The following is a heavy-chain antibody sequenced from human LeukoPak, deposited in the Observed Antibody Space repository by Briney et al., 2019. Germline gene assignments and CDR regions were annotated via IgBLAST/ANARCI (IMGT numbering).Heavy chain of an antibody. J-gene: IGHJ4*02. CDR3: AYLYFYNSSGFSRAFDN. CDR2: IYWDDEK. V-gene: IGHV2-5*02. D-gene: IGHD3-22*01. CDR1: VFSLTTNGVG. Sequence: SRPTLVKPTQTPTLTCTFAVFSLTTNGVGVGWIRQPPGKALEGLALIYWDDEKRYSPSLRTRLTITRDTSKCQVVLTLANVDPVNTASYYCAYLYFYNSSGFSRAFDNWGQGTLVTVPS.